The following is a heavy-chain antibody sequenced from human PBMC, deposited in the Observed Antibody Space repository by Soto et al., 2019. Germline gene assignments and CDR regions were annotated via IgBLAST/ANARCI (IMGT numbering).Heavy chain of an antibody. D-gene: IGHD1-26*01. Sequence: SETLSLTCTVSGGSVTTSGYFWGWIRQSPHKGLEWIGTVRYSGTSYYHPSFRSRVTISLDTSKNQFSLNLSSVTAADTAVYYCVRHGDSGTFINAFDMWGQGTMVTVSS. CDR2: VRYSGTS. J-gene: IGHJ3*02. V-gene: IGHV4-39*01. CDR1: GGSVTTSGYF. CDR3: VRHGDSGTFINAFDM.